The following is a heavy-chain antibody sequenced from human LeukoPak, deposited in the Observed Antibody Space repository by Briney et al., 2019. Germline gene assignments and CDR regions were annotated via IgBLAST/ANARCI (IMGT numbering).Heavy chain of an antibody. V-gene: IGHV1-8*01. J-gene: IGHJ4*02. CDR3: ARGRFLEWLLSDGDY. D-gene: IGHD3-3*01. CDR2: MNPNSGNT. Sequence: GASVKVSCKASGYTFTSYDINWVRQATGQGLEWMGWMNPNSGNTGYAQKFQGRVTMTRNTSISTAYMELSSLRSEDTAVCYCARGRFLEWLLSDGDYWGQGTLVTVSS. CDR1: GYTFTSYD.